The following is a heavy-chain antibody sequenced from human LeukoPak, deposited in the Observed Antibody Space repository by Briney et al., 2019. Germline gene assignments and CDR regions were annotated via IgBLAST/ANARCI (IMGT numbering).Heavy chain of an antibody. CDR3: ARSGPYGSGSFLTFDY. D-gene: IGHD3-10*01. CDR1: GGSISSYY. J-gene: IGHJ4*02. CDR2: IYYSGST. V-gene: IGHV4-59*01. Sequence: SETLSLTCTVSGGSISSYYWSWIRQPPGKGLEWIGYIYYSGSTNYNPSLKSRVTISVDTSKNQFSLKLSSVTAADTAVYYCARSGPYGSGSFLTFDYWGRGTLVTVSS.